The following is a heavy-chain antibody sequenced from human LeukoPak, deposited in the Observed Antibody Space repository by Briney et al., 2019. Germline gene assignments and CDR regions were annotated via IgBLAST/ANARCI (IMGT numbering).Heavy chain of an antibody. CDR1: GFTFSSYA. D-gene: IGHD2-15*01. CDR2: ISGSGGST. CDR3: AKGALVVVAATLHLFDY. Sequence: GGSLRLSCAASGFTFSSYAMSWVRQAPGKGLEWVSAISGSGGSTYYADSVKGRFTISRDNPKNTLYLQMNSLGAEDTAVYYRAKGALVVVAATLHLFDYWGQGTLVTVSS. J-gene: IGHJ4*02. V-gene: IGHV3-23*01.